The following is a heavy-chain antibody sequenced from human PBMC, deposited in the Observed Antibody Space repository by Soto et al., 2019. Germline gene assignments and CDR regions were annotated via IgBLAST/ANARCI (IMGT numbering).Heavy chain of an antibody. CDR1: GNTFSSYW. CDR3: ARGWAEIDY. CDR2: IRQDGGEK. D-gene: IGHD6-13*01. V-gene: IGHV3-7*05. Sequence: EVQLVESGGGLVQPGGSLRLSCVDSGNTFSSYWVTWVRQAPGKGLEWVANIRQDGGEKYYLASVKGRFTMSRDNAKNSLYLQMNSLRPEDTAVYYCARGWAEIDYWGQGTLVTVSS. J-gene: IGHJ4*02.